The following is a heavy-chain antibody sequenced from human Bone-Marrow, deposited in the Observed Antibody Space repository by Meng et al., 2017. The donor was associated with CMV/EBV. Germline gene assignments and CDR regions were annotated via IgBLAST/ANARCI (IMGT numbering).Heavy chain of an antibody. Sequence: GESLKISCAASGFTFSSYAMSWVRQAPGKGLEWVSVIYSGGSSTYYADSVKGRFTISRDNSKITLYLQMNSLRAEDTAVYYCAKDGNGGNPLFDYLGQGTLVTVSS. J-gene: IGHJ4*02. CDR3: AKDGNGGNPLFDY. V-gene: IGHV3-23*03. CDR2: IYSGGSST. D-gene: IGHD2-15*01. CDR1: GFTFSSYA.